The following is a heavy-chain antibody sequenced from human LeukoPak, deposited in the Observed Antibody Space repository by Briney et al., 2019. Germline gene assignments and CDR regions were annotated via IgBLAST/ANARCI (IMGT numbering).Heavy chain of an antibody. Sequence: PSETLSLTCTVSGDSVTNDAYFWGWTRQPPGEGLEYIGYIYYTAGSYYNPSLRGRVTMSIDTSRNQFSLKLSSVTAADTAVYHCTRGMRCSESYLAEYWGQGTLVTVSS. J-gene: IGHJ4*02. V-gene: IGHV4-30-4*01. CDR1: GDSVTNDAYF. CDR3: TRGMRCSESYLAEY. CDR2: IYYTAGS. D-gene: IGHD1-26*01.